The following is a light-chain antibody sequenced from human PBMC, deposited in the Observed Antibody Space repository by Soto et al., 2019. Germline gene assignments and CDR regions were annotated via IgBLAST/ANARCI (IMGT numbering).Light chain of an antibody. CDR3: QQYNSYS. CDR2: DAS. V-gene: IGKV1-5*01. Sequence: DIHLTQSPSTLSASVGDRVTITCRASQTISHWLAWYQQKPGKAPKLLIFDASSLENGVPSRFSGSGSGTEFTLTITGLQPDDFATYYCQQYNSYSFGQGTKVDIK. J-gene: IGKJ1*01. CDR1: QTISHW.